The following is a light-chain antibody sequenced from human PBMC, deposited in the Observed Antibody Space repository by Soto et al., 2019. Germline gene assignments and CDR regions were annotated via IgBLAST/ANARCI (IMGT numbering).Light chain of an antibody. CDR1: QSVNSNY. J-gene: IGKJ2*01. CDR3: QQYGSSFRYT. CDR2: GAS. Sequence: EIVLTQSPGTLSLSPGERATLSCRARQSVNSNYVTWDQQKPGQAPRLLIYGASSRATGIPDRFSGSGSGTDFTLTISRLEPEHFAVYYCQQYGSSFRYTFGQGTKLEIK. V-gene: IGKV3-20*01.